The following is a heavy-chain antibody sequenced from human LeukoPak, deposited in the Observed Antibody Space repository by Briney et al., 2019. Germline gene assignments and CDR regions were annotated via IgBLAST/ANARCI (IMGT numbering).Heavy chain of an antibody. V-gene: IGHV4-4*07. CDR2: IYTSGST. CDR3: ARPYDSSADDAFDI. D-gene: IGHD3-22*01. Sequence: PSETLSLTCTVSGGSISSYYWSWIRQPAGKGLEWIGRIYTSGSTNYNPSLKSRVTIPVDKSKNQFSLKLSSVTAADTAVYYCARPYDSSADDAFDIWGQGTMVTVSS. CDR1: GGSISSYY. J-gene: IGHJ3*02.